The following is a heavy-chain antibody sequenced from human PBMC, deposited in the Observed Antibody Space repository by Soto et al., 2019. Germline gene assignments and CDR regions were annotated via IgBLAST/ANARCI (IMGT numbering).Heavy chain of an antibody. CDR3: ARVGGYCSGGSCPRYYYYGMDV. J-gene: IGHJ6*02. CDR2: ISAYNGNT. Sequence: QVQLVQSGAEVKKPGASVKVSCKASGYTFTSYGISWVRQAPGQGLEWMGWISAYNGNTNYAQKLQGRVTMTTDTSTSTAYMELRSLRSDDTAVYYCARVGGYCSGGSCPRYYYYGMDVWGQGTTVTVSS. V-gene: IGHV1-18*01. CDR1: GYTFTSYG. D-gene: IGHD2-15*01.